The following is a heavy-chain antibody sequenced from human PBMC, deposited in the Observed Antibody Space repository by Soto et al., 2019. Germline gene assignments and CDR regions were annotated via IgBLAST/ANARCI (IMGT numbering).Heavy chain of an antibody. CDR3: TTGSVEGY. CDR1: GFTISSAW. Sequence: EVQLVESGGGLVKPGGSLRLSCAASGFTISSAWMNWVRQAPGKGLEWVGRIKTKTHGETTDYAAPVKGSFTISRDDSENTLSLQMNSLKVEDTAVYYCTTGSVEGYWGQGTLVTVSS. CDR2: IKTKTHGETT. V-gene: IGHV3-15*07. D-gene: IGHD1-26*01. J-gene: IGHJ4*02.